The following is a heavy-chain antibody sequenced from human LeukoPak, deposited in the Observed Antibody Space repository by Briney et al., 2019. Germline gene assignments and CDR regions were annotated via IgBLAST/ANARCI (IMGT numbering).Heavy chain of an antibody. V-gene: IGHV3-30*02. D-gene: IGHD3-3*01. CDR3: AKVADFPGNDAFDI. CDR2: IRYDGSKT. J-gene: IGHJ3*02. CDR1: GFIFNRYG. Sequence: GGSLRLSCAASGFIFNRYGMHWARQAPGKGLEWVAFIRYDGSKTYYADSLKGRFTISRDNSKNTLYLQMNSLRAEDTAFYYCAKVADFPGNDAFDIWGLGTMVTVSS.